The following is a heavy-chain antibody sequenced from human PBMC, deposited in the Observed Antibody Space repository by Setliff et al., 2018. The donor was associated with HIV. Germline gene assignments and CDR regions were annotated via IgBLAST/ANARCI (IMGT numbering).Heavy chain of an antibody. V-gene: IGHV4-39*07. Sequence: SETLSLTCTVSGGSISSSNYYWGWIRQPPGKGLEWIGSIYHSGSTYYNPSLKSRVTISVDTSKNQFSLKLSSVTAADTAVYYCARGYCSGESCYGFRRGAFYYYYYMDVWGKGTTVTVSS. J-gene: IGHJ6*03. D-gene: IGHD2-15*01. CDR3: ARGYCSGESCYGFRRGAFYYYYYMDV. CDR2: IYHSGST. CDR1: GGSISSSNYY.